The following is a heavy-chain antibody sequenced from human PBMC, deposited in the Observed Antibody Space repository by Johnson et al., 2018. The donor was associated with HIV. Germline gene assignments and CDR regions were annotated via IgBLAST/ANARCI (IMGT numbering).Heavy chain of an antibody. V-gene: IGHV3-30*04. Sequence: HVQLVESGGGVVQPGRSLRLSCAASGFTFSSYAMHWVRQAPGKGLEWVAVISYDGSNKYYADSVKGLFTISRDNSKNTLYLQMNSLRAEDTAVYYCAREKIRAFDIWGQGTMVTVSS. CDR3: AREKIRAFDI. CDR1: GFTFSSYA. J-gene: IGHJ3*02. CDR2: ISYDGSNK.